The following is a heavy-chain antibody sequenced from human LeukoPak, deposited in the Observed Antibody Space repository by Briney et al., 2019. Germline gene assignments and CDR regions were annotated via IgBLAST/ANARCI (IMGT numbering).Heavy chain of an antibody. D-gene: IGHD5-24*01. V-gene: IGHV1-24*01. CDR1: GYTLTELS. CDR3: ATPAVSLTRSRDGYNYPSFDY. CDR2: FDPEDGET. J-gene: IGHJ4*02. Sequence: ASVKVSCKVSGYTLTELSMHWVRQAPGKGLEWMGGFDPEDGETIYAQKFQGRVTMTEDASTDTAYMELSSLRSEDTAVYYCATPAVSLTRSRDGYNYPSFDYWGQGTLVTVSS.